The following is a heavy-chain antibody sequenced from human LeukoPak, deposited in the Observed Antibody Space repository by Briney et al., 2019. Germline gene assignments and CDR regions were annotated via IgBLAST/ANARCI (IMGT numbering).Heavy chain of an antibody. D-gene: IGHD3-22*01. CDR3: ARDINGYYYDSHGYYPTDL. J-gene: IGHJ5*02. Sequence: GASVTVSFKASGYIFTSYGISWVRQAPGQGLEWMGWSSVYNGNRNYPQRLQDRVIMTTDASTNTAYMELRSLRSADTAGYYCARDINGYYYDSHGYYPTDLWGQGTLVTVSS. CDR2: SSVYNGNR. CDR1: GYIFTSYG. V-gene: IGHV1-18*01.